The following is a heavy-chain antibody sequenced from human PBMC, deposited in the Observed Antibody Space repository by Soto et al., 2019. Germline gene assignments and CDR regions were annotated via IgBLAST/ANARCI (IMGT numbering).Heavy chain of an antibody. Sequence: QVQVVQSGGEVKKPGASVKVSCKASGYTFTNYGFSWVRQAPGQGLEWMGRISGYNGNTKYGEKFQGRVTMTTETAXRTAHMELRSLRSDDTAVYYCAREGQAPYYYYGMDVWGQGTAVTVSS. CDR1: GYTFTNYG. V-gene: IGHV1-18*01. J-gene: IGHJ6*02. CDR2: ISGYNGNT. CDR3: AREGQAPYYYYGMDV.